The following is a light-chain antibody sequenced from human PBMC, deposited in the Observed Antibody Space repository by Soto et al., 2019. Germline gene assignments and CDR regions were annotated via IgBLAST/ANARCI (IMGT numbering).Light chain of an antibody. V-gene: IGLV8-61*01. J-gene: IGLJ3*02. CDR1: SGSVSTNNY. CDR3: VLYMGRGIWV. CDR2: RTN. Sequence: QTVVTQEPSFSVSPGGTVTLTCALSSGSVSTNNYPSWCQQTPGQAPRTLIFRTNTRSSGVPDRFSGSILGNKAALTITGAQADDESDYYCVLYMGRGIWVFGVGTKVTVL.